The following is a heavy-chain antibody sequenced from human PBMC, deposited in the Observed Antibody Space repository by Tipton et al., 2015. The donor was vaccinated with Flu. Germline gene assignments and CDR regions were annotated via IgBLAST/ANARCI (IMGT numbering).Heavy chain of an antibody. CDR3: ARDLTD. J-gene: IGHJ4*02. Sequence: QLVQSGGGLVQPGGSLRLSCVASGFTLNGASMNWVRQAPGKGLEWVSYISGSSSTIYYTDSVRGRFTISRDNAKNSLSLQMNSLRGEDTAVYYCARDLTDWGQGTLVTVTS. V-gene: IGHV3-48*04. CDR1: GFTLNGAS. CDR2: ISGSSSTI.